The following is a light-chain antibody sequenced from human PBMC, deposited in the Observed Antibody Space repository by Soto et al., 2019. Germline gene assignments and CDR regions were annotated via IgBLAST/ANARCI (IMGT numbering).Light chain of an antibody. CDR1: QSFSTSF. J-gene: IGKJ1*01. V-gene: IGKV3-20*01. CDR2: GAS. Sequence: EIVLTQSPGTLSLSPGERATLSCRASQSFSTSFLAWYQQKPGQAPRLLIYGASTRATGIPDRFSGSESGTDFTLTISRLEPEDFAVYYCQQYGSSPRTFGQGTKVEIK. CDR3: QQYGSSPRT.